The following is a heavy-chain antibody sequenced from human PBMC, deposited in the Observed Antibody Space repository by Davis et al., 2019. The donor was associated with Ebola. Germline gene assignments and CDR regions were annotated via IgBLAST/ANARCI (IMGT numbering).Heavy chain of an antibody. CDR2: INTNTGNP. J-gene: IGHJ2*01. Sequence: AASVKVSCKASGYTFTNFAMNWVRQAPGQGLEWMGSINTNTGNPTYAPGFTGRFVFSLDTSVTTAYLHISSLKAEDTAVYYCARASGWYFDLWGRGTLVTVSS. V-gene: IGHV7-4-1*02. CDR1: GYTFTNFA. CDR3: ARASGWYFDL.